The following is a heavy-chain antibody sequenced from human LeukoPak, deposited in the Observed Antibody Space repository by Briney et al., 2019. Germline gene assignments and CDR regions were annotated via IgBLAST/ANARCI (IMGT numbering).Heavy chain of an antibody. CDR2: TSAYNADT. D-gene: IGHD4-23*01. J-gene: IGHJ4*02. CDR1: GYTFTSYG. V-gene: IGHV1-18*01. CDR3: ARDLRGTVAYFDY. Sequence: ASVKVSCKASGYTFTSYGISWARQAPGQGLEWMGWTSAYNADTNYAPKLQGRVTVTTDTSTSTAYMELRSLRSDDTAVYYCARDLRGTVAYFDYWGQGTLVTVSS.